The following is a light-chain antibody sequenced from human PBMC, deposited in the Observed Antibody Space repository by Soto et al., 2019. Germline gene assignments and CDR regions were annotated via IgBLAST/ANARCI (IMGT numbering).Light chain of an antibody. J-gene: IGKJ2*01. CDR1: QGFGNS. CDR2: SAS. CDR3: QKYNSAPYT. V-gene: IGKV1-27*01. Sequence: DIQMTQSPSSLSASVGDRVTITCRASQGFGNSLAWFQQKAGSIPKLLLYSASTLQSGVPSRFSGSGSGTHFTLTISSLQPEDVANYYCQKYNSAPYTFGQATKLAIK.